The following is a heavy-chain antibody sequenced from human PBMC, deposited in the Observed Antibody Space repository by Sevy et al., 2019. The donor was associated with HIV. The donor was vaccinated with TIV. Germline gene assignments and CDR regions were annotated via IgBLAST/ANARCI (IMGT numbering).Heavy chain of an antibody. D-gene: IGHD6-13*01. J-gene: IGHJ4*02. Sequence: GGSLRLSCAASGFTFSDHYMEWVRQAPGKGLEWVGRIRNKADSYATEYAASVKGRFTISRDDSKNSLYLLMNSLKTEDTAVYYCATHAGIAAAGRVFDYWSQGTLVTVSS. CDR1: GFTFSDHY. V-gene: IGHV3-72*01. CDR3: ATHAGIAAAGRVFDY. CDR2: IRNKADSYAT.